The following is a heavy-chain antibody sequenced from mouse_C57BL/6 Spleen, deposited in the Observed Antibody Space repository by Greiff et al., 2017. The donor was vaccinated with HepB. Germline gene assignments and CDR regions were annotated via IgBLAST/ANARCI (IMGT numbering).Heavy chain of an antibody. D-gene: IGHD1-1*01. J-gene: IGHJ3*01. CDR3: ARRNYGSSHPFAY. CDR1: GFTFSSYA. V-gene: IGHV5-4*03. CDR2: ISDGGSYT. Sequence: EVKLMESGGGLVKPGGSLKLSCAASGFTFSSYAMSWVRQTPEKRLEWVATISDGGSYTYYPDNVKGRFTISRDNAKNNLYLQMSHLKSEDTAMYYCARRNYGSSHPFAYWGQGTLVTVSA.